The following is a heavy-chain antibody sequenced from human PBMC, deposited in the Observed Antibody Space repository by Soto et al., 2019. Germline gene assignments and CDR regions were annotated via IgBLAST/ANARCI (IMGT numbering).Heavy chain of an antibody. V-gene: IGHV3-11*01. J-gene: IGHJ3*02. CDR3: ARAAAGFDAFDI. CDR1: VFTFSGSY. D-gene: IGHD6-13*01. CDR2: ISSSGSTI. Sequence: VGALRRSCAASVFTFSGSYLSWIRQAPGKGLEWVSYISSSGSTIYYADSVKGRFTISRDNAKNSLYLQMNSLRAEDTAVYYCARAAAGFDAFDIWGQGTMVTV.